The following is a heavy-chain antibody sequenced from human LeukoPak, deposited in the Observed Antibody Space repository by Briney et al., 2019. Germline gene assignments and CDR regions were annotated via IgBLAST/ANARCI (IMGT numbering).Heavy chain of an antibody. CDR3: AKDPPRRRADTVGPSFDY. D-gene: IGHD5-12*01. Sequence: GGSLRLSCAASGFTFSSYAMSWVHQAPGKGLEWVSSISGSGGSTYYADSVKGRFTISGDNSKNTLYLQMNSLRVEDQAVYYCAKDPPRRRADTVGPSFDYWGQGTLVTVSS. J-gene: IGHJ4*02. V-gene: IGHV3-23*01. CDR2: ISGSGGST. CDR1: GFTFSSYA.